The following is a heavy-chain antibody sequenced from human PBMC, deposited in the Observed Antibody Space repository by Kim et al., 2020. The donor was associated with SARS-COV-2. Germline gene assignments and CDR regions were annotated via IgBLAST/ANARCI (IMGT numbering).Heavy chain of an antibody. CDR1: GGSISSYY. V-gene: IGHV4-59*01. CDR2: IYYSGST. CDR3: ARKGITMVRGVIITEPFDP. Sequence: SETLSLTCTVSGGSISSYYWSWIRQPPGKGLEWIGYIYYSGSTNYNPSLKSRVTISVDTSKNQFSLKLSSVTAADTAVYYCARKGITMVRGVIITEPFDP. D-gene: IGHD3-10*01. J-gene: IGHJ5*02.